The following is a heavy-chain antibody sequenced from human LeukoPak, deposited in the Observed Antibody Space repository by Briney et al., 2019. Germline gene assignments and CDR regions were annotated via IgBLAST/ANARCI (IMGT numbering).Heavy chain of an antibody. CDR3: ARGDIAVAGRDYYYYYYMDV. D-gene: IGHD6-19*01. CDR1: GGSISSYY. CDR2: IYYSGST. J-gene: IGHJ6*03. V-gene: IGHV4-59*01. Sequence: SETLSLTCTVSGGSISSYYWSWIRQPPGKGLEWIGYIYYSGSTNYNPSLESRVTISVDTSKNQFSLKLSSVTAADTAVYYCARGDIAVAGRDYYYYYYMDVWGKGTTVTVSS.